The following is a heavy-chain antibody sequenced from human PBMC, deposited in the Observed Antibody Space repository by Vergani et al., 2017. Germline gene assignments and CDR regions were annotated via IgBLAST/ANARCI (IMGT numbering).Heavy chain of an antibody. V-gene: IGHV5-51*01. J-gene: IGHJ2*01. Sequence: EVQLVQSGAEVKKPGESLKISCKGSGYSFTSYWIGGVRQMPGKGLEWMGIIYPGDSDTRYSPSFQGQVTISADKSISPAYLQWSSRKASDTAMYYCARHTLYYYDSSGRSPYWSFDLWGRGTLVTVSS. CDR3: ARHTLYYYDSSGRSPYWSFDL. CDR2: IYPGDSDT. D-gene: IGHD3-22*01. CDR1: GYSFTSYW.